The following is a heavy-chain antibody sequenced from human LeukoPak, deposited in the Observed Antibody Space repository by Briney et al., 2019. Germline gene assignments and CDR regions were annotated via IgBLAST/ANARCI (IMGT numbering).Heavy chain of an antibody. D-gene: IGHD5-18*01. V-gene: IGHV1-8*01. Sequence: ASVKVSCKASGYTFTSYDINWVRQATGQGLEWMGWMNPNSGNTGYAQKFQGRVTMTRNTSISTAYMELSSLRSEDTAVYYCARVVDTAMVIYYYGMDAWGQGTTVTVSS. CDR3: ARVVDTAMVIYYYGMDA. CDR1: GYTFTSYD. J-gene: IGHJ6*02. CDR2: MNPNSGNT.